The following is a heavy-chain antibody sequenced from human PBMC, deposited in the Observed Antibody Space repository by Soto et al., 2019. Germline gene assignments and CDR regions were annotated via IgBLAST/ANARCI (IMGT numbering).Heavy chain of an antibody. CDR2: ISNNSSNK. Sequence: GGSLRLSCAASGFTFSSYSMNWVRQAPGKGLEWVAYISNNSSNKYYADSVKGRFTISRDNSKNSLYLQMNSLRAEDTAVYYCAKEHITIFGVANNDYWGQGTLVTVSS. CDR1: GFTFSSYS. V-gene: IGHV3-30*02. CDR3: AKEHITIFGVANNDY. D-gene: IGHD3-3*01. J-gene: IGHJ4*02.